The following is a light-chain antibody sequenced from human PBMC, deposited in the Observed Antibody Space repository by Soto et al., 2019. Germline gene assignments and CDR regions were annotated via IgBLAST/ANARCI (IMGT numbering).Light chain of an antibody. CDR2: DVS. CDR3: SSYTSSSTLG. J-gene: IGLJ2*01. CDR1: GSDVGGYNY. V-gene: IGLV2-14*01. Sequence: QSVLTQPASVSGSPGQSITISCTGTGSDVGGYNYVSWYQQHPGKAPKLMIYDVSNRPSGVSNRFSGSKSGNTASLTISGLQAEDEADYYCSSYTSSSTLGFGGGTQQTVL.